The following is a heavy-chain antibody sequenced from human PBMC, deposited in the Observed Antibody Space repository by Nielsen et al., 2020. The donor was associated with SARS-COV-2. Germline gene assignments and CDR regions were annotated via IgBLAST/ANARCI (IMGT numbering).Heavy chain of an antibody. J-gene: IGHJ3*02. CDR1: GGSISSYY. CDR3: AGDGDYAPDAFDI. CDR2: IYYSGST. D-gene: IGHD4-17*01. V-gene: IGHV4-59*01. Sequence: GSLRLSCTVSGGSISSYYWSWIRQPPGKGLEWIGYIYYSGSTNYNPSLKSRVTISVDTSKNQFSLKLSSVTAADTAVYYCAGDGDYAPDAFDIWGQGTMVTVSS.